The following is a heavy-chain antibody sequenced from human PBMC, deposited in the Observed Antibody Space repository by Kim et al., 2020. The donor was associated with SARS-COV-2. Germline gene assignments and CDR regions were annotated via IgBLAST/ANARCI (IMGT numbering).Heavy chain of an antibody. J-gene: IGHJ4*02. CDR1: GFTFSSYG. D-gene: IGHD2-2*01. CDR3: AREGGGVVPAASLFDY. CDR2: IWYDGSNK. Sequence: GGSLRLSCAASGFTFSSYGMHWVRQAPGKGLEWVAVIWYDGSNKYYADSVKGRFTISRDNSKNTLYLQMNSLRAEDTAVYYCAREGGGVVPAASLFDYWGQGTLVTVSS. V-gene: IGHV3-33*01.